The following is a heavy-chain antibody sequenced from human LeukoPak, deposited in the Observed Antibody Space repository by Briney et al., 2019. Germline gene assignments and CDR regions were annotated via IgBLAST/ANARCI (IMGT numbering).Heavy chain of an antibody. Sequence: GGSLRLSCAASGFSFSSYSMNWVRQAPGKGLEWVSSISRASNYIYYAVSVKGRFTISRDNTKNSLYLQMNSLRAEDTAVYYCAGVPNYYYYYYMDVWGKGTTVTVSS. CDR3: AGVPNYYYYYYMDV. J-gene: IGHJ6*03. CDR1: GFSFSSYS. CDR2: ISRASNYI. V-gene: IGHV3-21*01.